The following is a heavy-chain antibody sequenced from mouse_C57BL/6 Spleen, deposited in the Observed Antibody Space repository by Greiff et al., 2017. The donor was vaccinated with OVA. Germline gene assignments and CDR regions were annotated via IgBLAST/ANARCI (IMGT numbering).Heavy chain of an antibody. Sequence: VNVVESGAELARPGASVKLSCKASGYTFTSYGISWVKQRTGQGLEWIGEIYPRSGNTYYNEKFKGKATLTADKSSSTAYMELRSLTSEDSAVYFCAKGGYDYDYFDYWGQGTTLTVSS. CDR3: AKGGYDYDYFDY. V-gene: IGHV1-81*01. J-gene: IGHJ2*01. CDR2: IYPRSGNT. CDR1: GYTFTSYG. D-gene: IGHD2-4*01.